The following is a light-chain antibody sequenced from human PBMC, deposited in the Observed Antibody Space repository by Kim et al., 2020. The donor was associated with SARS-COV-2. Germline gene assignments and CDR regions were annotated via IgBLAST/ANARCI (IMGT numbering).Light chain of an antibody. V-gene: IGKV1-5*03. J-gene: IGKJ2*01. CDR1: QSISNW. CDR2: KAS. Sequence: SVGDRVTITCRASQSISNWLAWYQQKPGKAPKLLIYKASTLESGVPSRFSGSGSGTEFTLTISNLQPDDFATYYCQQYDSFSPYIFGQGTKLQI. CDR3: QQYDSFSPYI.